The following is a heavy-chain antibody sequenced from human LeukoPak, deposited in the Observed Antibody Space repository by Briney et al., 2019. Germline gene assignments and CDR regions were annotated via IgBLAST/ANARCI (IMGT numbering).Heavy chain of an antibody. D-gene: IGHD6-13*01. CDR1: GGSFSGYY. V-gene: IGHV4-34*01. CDR2: IYYSGST. Sequence: PSETLSLTCAVYGGSFSGYYWSWIRQPPGKGLEWIGSIYYSGSTYYNPSLKSRVTISVDTSKNQFSLKLSSVTAADTAVYYCARSYSSSWYSSFDIWGHGTMVTVSS. J-gene: IGHJ3*02. CDR3: ARSYSSSWYSSFDI.